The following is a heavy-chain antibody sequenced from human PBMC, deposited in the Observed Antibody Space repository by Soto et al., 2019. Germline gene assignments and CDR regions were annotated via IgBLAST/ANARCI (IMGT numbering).Heavy chain of an antibody. Sequence: QVQLVQSGAEVKKPGASVKVSCKASGYTFTTYGINWVRQAPGQGLEWMGWISAYTGNTNYAQKLQGRVTMTTDTPTSTAYMELRSLISDDTAMDYCELTAIDYWGQGTLVTVSS. CDR2: ISAYTGNT. CDR3: ELTAIDY. D-gene: IGHD2-15*01. V-gene: IGHV1-18*01. CDR1: GYTFTTYG. J-gene: IGHJ4*02.